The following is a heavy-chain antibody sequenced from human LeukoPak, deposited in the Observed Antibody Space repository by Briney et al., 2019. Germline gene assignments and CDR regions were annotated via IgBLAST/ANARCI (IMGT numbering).Heavy chain of an antibody. CDR2: IIPIFGTA. V-gene: IGHV1-8*03. J-gene: IGHJ4*02. Sequence: ASVKVSCKASGYTFTSYDINWVRQATGQGLEWMGGIIPIFGTANYAQKFQGRVTITRNTSISTAYMELSSLRSEDTAVYYCARSPPYYYDSSGYLDYWGQGTLVTVSS. CDR3: ARSPPYYYDSSGYLDY. D-gene: IGHD3-22*01. CDR1: GYTFTSYD.